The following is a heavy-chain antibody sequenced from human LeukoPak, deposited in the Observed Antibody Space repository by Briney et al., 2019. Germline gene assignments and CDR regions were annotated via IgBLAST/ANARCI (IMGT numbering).Heavy chain of an antibody. CDR3: ARLFHIAAAGSFDY. CDR2: MNPNSGNT. V-gene: IGHV1-8*03. CDR1: GYTFTSYD. J-gene: IGHJ4*02. D-gene: IGHD6-13*01. Sequence: ASVKVSCKASGYTFTSYDINWVRQATGQGLEWMGWMNPNSGNTGYAQKFQGRVTITRNTSISTAYMELSSLRSEDTAVYYCARLFHIAAAGSFDYWGQGTLVTVSS.